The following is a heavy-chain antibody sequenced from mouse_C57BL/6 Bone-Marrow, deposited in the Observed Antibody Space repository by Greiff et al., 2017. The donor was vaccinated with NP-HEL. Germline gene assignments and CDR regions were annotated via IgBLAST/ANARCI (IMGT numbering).Heavy chain of an antibody. Sequence: EVQLQESGPGLAKPSQTLSLTCSVTGYSITSDYWNWILKFPGNKLEYMGYISYSGSTYYNPSLKSRISITRDTSKNQYYLQLNSVTTEDTATYYCARSHYYDFYFDYWGQGTTLTVSS. CDR2: ISYSGST. D-gene: IGHD2-4*01. V-gene: IGHV3-8*01. CDR3: ARSHYYDFYFDY. CDR1: GYSITSDY. J-gene: IGHJ2*01.